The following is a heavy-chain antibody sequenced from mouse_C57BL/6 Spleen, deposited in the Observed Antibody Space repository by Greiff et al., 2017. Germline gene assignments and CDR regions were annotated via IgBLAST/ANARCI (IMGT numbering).Heavy chain of an antibody. V-gene: IGHV14-1*01. D-gene: IGHD2-3*01. J-gene: IGHJ2*01. CDR2: IDPEDGDT. CDR1: GFNIKDYY. CDR3: TTVYDGYYPFDY. Sequence: VHVKQSGAELVRPGASVKLSCTASGFNIKDYYMHWVKQRPEQGLEWIGRIDPEDGDTEYAPKFQGKATMTADTSSNTAYLQLSSLTSEDTAVYYCTTVYDGYYPFDYWGQGTTLTVSS.